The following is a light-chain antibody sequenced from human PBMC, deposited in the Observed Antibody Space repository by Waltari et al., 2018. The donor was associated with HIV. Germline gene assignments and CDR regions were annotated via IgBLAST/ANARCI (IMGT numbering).Light chain of an antibody. CDR2: EDS. V-gene: IGLV3-10*01. CDR1: ALPQKY. Sequence: SYALTQPPSVSVSPGQTARITCSGDALPQKYAHLYQQKSGQAPVLVIYEDSKRPSGIPERFSGSSSGTMATLTISGAQGEDEADYYCYSTDSSGNHVVFGGGTKLTVL. CDR3: YSTDSSGNHVV. J-gene: IGLJ2*01.